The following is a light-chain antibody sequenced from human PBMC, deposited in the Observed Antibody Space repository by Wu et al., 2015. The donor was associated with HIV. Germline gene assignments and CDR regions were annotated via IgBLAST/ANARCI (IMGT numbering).Light chain of an antibody. V-gene: IGKV3-20*01. CDR2: GVS. J-gene: IGKJ1*01. CDR3: QQYDNSPPWT. CDR1: QTISANY. Sequence: EIVLTQSPGTLYLSPGDRATLSCRASQTISANYVAWYQQKPGQAPRLLIFGVSNRATGIPPRFSGSGSGTDFTLTISGLELEDFAMYYCQQYDNSPPWTFGQGTRV.